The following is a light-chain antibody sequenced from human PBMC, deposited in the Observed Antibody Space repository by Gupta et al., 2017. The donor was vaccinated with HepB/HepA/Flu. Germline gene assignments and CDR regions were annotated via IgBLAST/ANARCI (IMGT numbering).Light chain of an antibody. J-gene: IGLJ2*01. CDR3: SSYMNTRTVV. CDR1: SSDVGGYNY. Sequence: QSALTQPASVSGAPGPSITVPCIGSSSDVGGYNYVSWYQQHPGKAPKLIIYDVSNRPPGISPRFSGSKSGYTASLTISGLQAEDEADYYCSSYMNTRTVVFGGGTKLTVL. CDR2: DVS. V-gene: IGLV2-14*03.